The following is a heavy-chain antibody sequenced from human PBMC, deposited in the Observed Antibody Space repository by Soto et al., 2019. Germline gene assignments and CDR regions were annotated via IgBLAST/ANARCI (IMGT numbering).Heavy chain of an antibody. J-gene: IGHJ3*02. D-gene: IGHD6-19*01. Sequence: RSLTCAVYGGSFSGYYWSWIRQPPGKGLEWIGEINHSGSTNYNPSLKSRVTISVDTSKNQFSLKLSSVTAADTAVYYCARGRTHSSGWYSEGAFDIWGQGTMVTVSS. CDR3: ARGRTHSSGWYSEGAFDI. CDR1: GGSFSGYY. CDR2: INHSGST. V-gene: IGHV4-34*01.